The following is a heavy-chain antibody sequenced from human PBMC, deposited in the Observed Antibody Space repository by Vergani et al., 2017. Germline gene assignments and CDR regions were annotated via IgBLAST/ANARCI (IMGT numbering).Heavy chain of an antibody. CDR3: ARVVYDSSGYYYPRGMDV. Sequence: QVQLQQSGPGLVKPSQTLSLTCAISRDSVSSNSAAWNWIRQSPSRGLEWLGRTYYRSKWYNDYAVSVKSRITINPDTSKNQFSLQLNSVTPEDTAVYCCARVVYDSSGYYYPRGMDVWGKGTTVTVSS. CDR2: TYYRSKWYN. V-gene: IGHV6-1*01. CDR1: RDSVSSNSAA. J-gene: IGHJ6*03. D-gene: IGHD3-22*01.